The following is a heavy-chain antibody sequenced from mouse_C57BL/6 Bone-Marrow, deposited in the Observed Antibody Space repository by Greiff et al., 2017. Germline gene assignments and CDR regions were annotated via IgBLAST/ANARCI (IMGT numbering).Heavy chain of an antibody. Sequence: EVQLQQSGPELVKPGASVKISCKASGYTFTDYYMNWVKQSHGKSLEWIGDINPNNGGTSYNQKLKGKATLTVDKSSSTAYMELRSLTSEDSAVYYCARDNYGSSWYFDYWGQGTNLTVSS. CDR2: INPNNGGT. CDR3: ARDNYGSSWYFDY. D-gene: IGHD1-1*01. CDR1: GYTFTDYY. J-gene: IGHJ2*01. V-gene: IGHV1-26*01.